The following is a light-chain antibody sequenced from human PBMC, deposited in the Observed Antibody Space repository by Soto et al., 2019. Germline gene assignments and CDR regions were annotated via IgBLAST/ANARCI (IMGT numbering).Light chain of an antibody. J-gene: IGKJ4*01. V-gene: IGKV1-39*01. CDR1: QSISNY. Sequence: DIQMTQSPSSLSASVGDRVTITCRASQSISNYLNWYQHKPGKPPTLLIYTASSLQSGVPSRFSGSGSGTDFTLTISSLQPEDFATYYCQQSYKTPLTFGGGTKVDI. CDR3: QQSYKTPLT. CDR2: TAS.